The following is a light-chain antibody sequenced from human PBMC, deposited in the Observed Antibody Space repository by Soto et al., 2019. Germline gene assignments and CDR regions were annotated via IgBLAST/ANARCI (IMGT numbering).Light chain of an antibody. CDR1: SSDVGSYYV. CDR2: EGS. J-gene: IGLJ1*01. CDR3: CSYEGSNNIGV. V-gene: IGLV2-23*01. Sequence: QSALTQPASMSGSPGQSTTISCTGTSSDVGSYYVVSWYPQHPGKAPKLMIYEGSERPSGIAYRFSGSKSGNTASLAISGLQSEDEADCNSCSYEGSNNIGVFGTGTKVTVL.